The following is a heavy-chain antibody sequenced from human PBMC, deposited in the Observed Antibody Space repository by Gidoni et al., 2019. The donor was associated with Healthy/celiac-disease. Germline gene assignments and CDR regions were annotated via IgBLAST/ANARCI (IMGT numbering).Heavy chain of an antibody. Sequence: EVQLVESGGGLVKPGGSLRLSCAASGFTFSNAWMNWVRQAPGKGLEWVGRIKIKADGETTGSAAPVKGRFIISRDDSKNTLYLQMNSLKTEDTAVYYCTTDRQWLDAFDIWGQGTMVTVSS. D-gene: IGHD6-19*01. CDR3: TTDRQWLDAFDI. CDR2: IKIKADGETT. J-gene: IGHJ3*02. CDR1: GFTFSNAW. V-gene: IGHV3-15*07.